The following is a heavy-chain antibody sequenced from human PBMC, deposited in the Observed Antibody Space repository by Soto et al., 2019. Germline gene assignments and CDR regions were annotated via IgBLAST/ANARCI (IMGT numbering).Heavy chain of an antibody. CDR1: GYTFTGYY. V-gene: IGHV1-2*02. Sequence: QVQLVQSGAEVKKPGASVKVSCKASGYTFTGYYMHWVRQAPGQGLEWMGWINPDTGGTNFEQNFQGRVTMTTDTPTSTAYMELRSLRSDDTAVYYCARLYSSGWPRSYFDYWGQGTLVTVSS. CDR3: ARLYSSGWPRSYFDY. J-gene: IGHJ4*02. CDR2: INPDTGGT. D-gene: IGHD6-19*01.